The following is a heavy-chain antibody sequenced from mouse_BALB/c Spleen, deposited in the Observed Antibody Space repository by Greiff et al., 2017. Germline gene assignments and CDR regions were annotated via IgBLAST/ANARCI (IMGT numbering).Heavy chain of an antibody. V-gene: IGHV5-9-4*01. D-gene: IGHD2-1*01. CDR1: GFTFSSYA. CDR2: ISSGGSYT. Sequence: EVKLVESGGGLVKPGGSPKLSCAASGFTFSSYAMSWVRQSPEKRLEWVAEISSGGSYTYYPDTVTGRFTISRDNAKNTLYLEMSSLRSEDTAMYYCARDGNSVGYYAMDYWGQGTSVTVSS. CDR3: ARDGNSVGYYAMDY. J-gene: IGHJ4*01.